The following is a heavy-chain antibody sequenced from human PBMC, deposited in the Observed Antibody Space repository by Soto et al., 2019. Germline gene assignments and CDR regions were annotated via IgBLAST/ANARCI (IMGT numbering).Heavy chain of an antibody. D-gene: IGHD2-8*01. Sequence: PGGSLRLSCAASGFTVDNGMTLVRQAPGKGLEWISTVDYSGNNQHYADSVKGRFTISRDKSRNTIALQMTNLRAEDTALYYCVSWVSAHFDNWGQGTLVTVSS. V-gene: IGHV3-23*05. CDR3: VSWVSAHFDN. J-gene: IGHJ4*02. CDR2: VDYSGNNQ. CDR1: GFTVDNG.